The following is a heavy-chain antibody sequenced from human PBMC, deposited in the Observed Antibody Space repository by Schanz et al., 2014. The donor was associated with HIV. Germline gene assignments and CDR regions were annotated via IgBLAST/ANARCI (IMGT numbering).Heavy chain of an antibody. CDR1: GFNFNNYA. V-gene: IGHV3-30*18. Sequence: VQLLESGGGLEQPGGSLRLSCAASGFNFNNYAMTWVRQAPGKGLEWLAVISYDGRNKKFANSVKGRFTISRDNSKNTVYLQAKSLRPEDTAVYYCAKDRNHYDSRYLGKGNYYYYYGMDVWGQGTTVTVSS. J-gene: IGHJ6*02. CDR3: AKDRNHYDSRYLGKGNYYYYYGMDV. D-gene: IGHD3-22*01. CDR2: ISYDGRNK.